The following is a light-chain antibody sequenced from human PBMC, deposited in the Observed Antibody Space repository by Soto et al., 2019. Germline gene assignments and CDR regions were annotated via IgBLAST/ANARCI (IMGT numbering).Light chain of an antibody. CDR3: QQYYSSSPIT. CDR2: WAS. V-gene: IGKV4-1*01. CDR1: QSVLYNSNNKNF. J-gene: IGKJ4*01. Sequence: DIVMTQSPDSLAVSLGERATINCKSSQSVLYNSNNKNFLAWYQQKPGQPPKLLIYWASTRESGVPDRFSGSGSGTDFTLTISSLQAEDVAVYYCQQYYSSSPITFGGATKVDI.